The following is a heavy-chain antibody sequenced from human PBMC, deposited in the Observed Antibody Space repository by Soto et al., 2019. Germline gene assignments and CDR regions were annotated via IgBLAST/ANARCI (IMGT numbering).Heavy chain of an antibody. D-gene: IGHD3-9*01. CDR3: ARDTPHRYYGILTGYYSRDY. J-gene: IGHJ4*02. Sequence: ASVKVSCKASGYTFTSYGISWVRQAPGQGLEWMGWISAYNGNTNYAQKLQGRVTMTTDTSTSTAYMELRSLRSDDTAVYYCARDTPHRYYGILTGYYSRDYSGQGTLVTVSS. CDR1: GYTFTSYG. CDR2: ISAYNGNT. V-gene: IGHV1-18*01.